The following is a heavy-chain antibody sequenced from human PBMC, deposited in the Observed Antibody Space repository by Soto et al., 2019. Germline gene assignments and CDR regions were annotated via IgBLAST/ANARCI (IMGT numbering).Heavy chain of an antibody. D-gene: IGHD3-10*01. V-gene: IGHV1-18*01. CDR1: GYTFTSYG. CDR3: AREGNYGSGYFYYYYYYMDV. CDR2: ISAYNGNT. Sequence: QVLLVQSGAEVKKPGASVKVSCKASGYTFTSYGISWVRQAPGQGLEWMGWISAYNGNTNYAQKLQGRVTMTTDTSTSTAYMELRSLRSDDTAVYYCAREGNYGSGYFYYYYYYMDVWGKGTTVTVSS. J-gene: IGHJ6*03.